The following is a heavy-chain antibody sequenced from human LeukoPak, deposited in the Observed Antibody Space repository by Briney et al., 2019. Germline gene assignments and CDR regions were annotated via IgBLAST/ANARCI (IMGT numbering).Heavy chain of an antibody. Sequence: GGSLRLSCVASEFTFSDYWMHWVRQVPGKGPVWVGRINSDSINTANAYAAKGRCTISRDNALNTLYLQMNSLRAEDTDVYYCARGHHCRGTNCFSPYSYYYLDLWGKGTTVSVSS. V-gene: IGHV3-74*01. J-gene: IGHJ6*03. CDR2: INSDSINT. CDR1: EFTFSDYW. D-gene: IGHD7-27*01. CDR3: ARGHHCRGTNCFSPYSYYYLDL.